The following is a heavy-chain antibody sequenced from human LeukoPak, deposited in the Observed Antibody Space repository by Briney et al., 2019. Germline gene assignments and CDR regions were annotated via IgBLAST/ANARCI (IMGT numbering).Heavy chain of an antibody. CDR2: INPNSGGT. CDR3: ARPDDYGDYGGYFQH. D-gene: IGHD4-17*01. V-gene: IGHV1-2*02. Sequence: ASVKVSCKASGYTFTSYYMHWVRQAPGQGLEWMGWINPNSGGTDSVQKFQGRVTMTRDTSISTAYMELSRLRSDDTAVYYCARPDDYGDYGGYFQHWGQGTLVTVSS. J-gene: IGHJ1*01. CDR1: GYTFTSYY.